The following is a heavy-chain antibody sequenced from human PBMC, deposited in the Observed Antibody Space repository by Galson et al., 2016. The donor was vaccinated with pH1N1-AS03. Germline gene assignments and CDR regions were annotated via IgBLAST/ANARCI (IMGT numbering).Heavy chain of an antibody. V-gene: IGHV3-7*03. D-gene: IGHD2-2*01. CDR2: INKDGNEK. CDR3: ARDRTVVAASIIYYYGMDV. J-gene: IGHJ6*02. CDR1: GFTFGSHW. Sequence: SLRLSCAVSGFTFGSHWMSWVRQAPGKGLEWVAXINKDGNEKXYVDSVKGRFAISRDNAKNSLYLQMNSLRAEDTAVYYCARDRTVVAASIIYYYGMDVWGQGTTVTVSS.